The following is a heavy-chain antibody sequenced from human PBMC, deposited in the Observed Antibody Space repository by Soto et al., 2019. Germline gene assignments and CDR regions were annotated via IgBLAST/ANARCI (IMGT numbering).Heavy chain of an antibody. CDR3: AREGYCSSTSCQKSGPTAPDIVATTDAFDI. D-gene: IGHD2-2*01. Sequence: GASVKVSCKASGGTFSSYAISWVRQAPGQGLEWMGGIIPIFGTANYAQKFQGRVTITADESTSTAYMELSSLRSEDTAVYYCAREGYCSSTSCQKSGPTAPDIVATTDAFDIWGQGTMVTVSS. CDR2: IIPIFGTA. J-gene: IGHJ3*02. CDR1: GGTFSSYA. V-gene: IGHV1-69*13.